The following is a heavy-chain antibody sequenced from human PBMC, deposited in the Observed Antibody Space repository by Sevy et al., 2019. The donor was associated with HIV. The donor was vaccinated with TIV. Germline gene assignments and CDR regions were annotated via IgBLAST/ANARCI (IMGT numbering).Heavy chain of an antibody. D-gene: IGHD3-22*01. V-gene: IGHV3-23*01. CDR1: GFTFTNYE. CDR3: ARKYDSSGYFDC. J-gene: IGHJ4*02. CDR2: ISRSGGSGYKA. Sequence: GGSLRLSCAASGFTFTNYEMNWVRQAPGKGLEWVSGISRSGGSGYKAHYADSVKGRLTISRDDSKNSLYLQMNSLRAEDTALYYCARKYDSSGYFDCWGQGTLVTVSS.